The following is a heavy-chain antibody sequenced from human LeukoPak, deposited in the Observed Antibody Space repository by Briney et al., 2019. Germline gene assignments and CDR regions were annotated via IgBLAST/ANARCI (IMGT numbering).Heavy chain of an antibody. CDR1: GGSISSYY. J-gene: IGHJ5*02. V-gene: IGHV4-4*07. Sequence: PSETLSLTCTVSGGSISSYYWSWIRQPAGQGLEWIGRIYTSGNTNYNPSLRGRATISVDTSKNQFSLKVNSVTAADTAVYYCARSGTYYNNWFDPWGQGTLVTVSS. D-gene: IGHD3-10*01. CDR3: ARSGTYYNNWFDP. CDR2: IYTSGNT.